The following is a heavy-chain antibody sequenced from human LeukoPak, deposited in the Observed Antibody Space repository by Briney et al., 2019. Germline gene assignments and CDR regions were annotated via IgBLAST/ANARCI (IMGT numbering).Heavy chain of an antibody. CDR2: IYPGDSDT. J-gene: IGHJ5*02. V-gene: IGHV5-51*01. CDR1: GYSFTSYW. D-gene: IGHD6-13*01. Sequence: PGESLKISCKGSGYSFTSYWIGWVRQMPGKGLEWMGIIYPGDSDTRYSPSFQGQVTISADKSISTAYLQWSSLKASDPAMYYCARQGGIAAADRWFDPWGQGTLVTVSS. CDR3: ARQGGIAAADRWFDP.